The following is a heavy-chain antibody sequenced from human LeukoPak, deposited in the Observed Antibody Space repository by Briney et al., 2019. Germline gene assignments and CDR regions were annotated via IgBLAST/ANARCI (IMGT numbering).Heavy chain of an antibody. CDR1: GGSFTGYY. J-gene: IGHJ4*02. V-gene: IGHV4-34*01. CDR3: ARHEQPTYYFDY. CDR2: INHSGST. Sequence: SETLSLTCAVGGGSFTGYYWTWIRQPPGKGLEWIGEINHSGSTKYNPSLKSRVTISVDTSKNEISLKLSSVTAADTAVYYCARHEQPTYYFDYWGQGTLVTVSS. D-gene: IGHD1/OR15-1a*01.